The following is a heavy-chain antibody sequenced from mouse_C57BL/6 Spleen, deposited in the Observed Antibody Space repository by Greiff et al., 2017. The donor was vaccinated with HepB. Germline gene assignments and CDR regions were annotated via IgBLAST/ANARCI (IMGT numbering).Heavy chain of an antibody. CDR1: GFSLTSYG. V-gene: IGHV2-6*03. J-gene: IGHJ4*01. CDR2: IWSDGST. D-gene: IGHD4-1*01. Sequence: VKLQESGPGLVAPSQSLSITCTVSGFSLTSYGVHWVRQPPGKGLEWLVVIWSDGSTTYNSALKSRLSISKDNSKSQVFLKMNSLQTDDTAMYYCARGLGRVFYAMDYWGQGTSVTVSS. CDR3: ARGLGRVFYAMDY.